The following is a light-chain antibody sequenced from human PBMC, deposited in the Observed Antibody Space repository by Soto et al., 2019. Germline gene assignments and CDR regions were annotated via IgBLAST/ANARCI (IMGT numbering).Light chain of an antibody. Sequence: DIQMTQSPSTVSAYVGDSVTITCRASQSITTWLAWYQQRPGKDPKPLIYDVSSLQSGVPSRFSGSGSGTEFTLTISSLQPDDFATYYCQQYNSYSTFGQGTKLEI. CDR1: QSITTW. J-gene: IGKJ1*01. CDR2: DVS. CDR3: QQYNSYST. V-gene: IGKV1-5*01.